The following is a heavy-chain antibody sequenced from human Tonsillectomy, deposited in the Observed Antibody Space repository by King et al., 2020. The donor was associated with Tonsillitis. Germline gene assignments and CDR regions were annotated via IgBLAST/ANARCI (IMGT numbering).Heavy chain of an antibody. V-gene: IGHV3-30*03. J-gene: IGHJ4*02. D-gene: IGHD1-1*01. CDR1: GFTFSTYG. CDR2: ISSDGSGK. Sequence: VQLVESGGGVVQPGRSLRLSCAASGFTFSTYGMHWVRQAPGMGLEWVAVISSDGSGKYYPDSVKGRFTISRDNSKNTLYLQMNSLRVKDTAVYYCVGLDRQGYWGQGTLVTVSS. CDR3: VGLDRQGY.